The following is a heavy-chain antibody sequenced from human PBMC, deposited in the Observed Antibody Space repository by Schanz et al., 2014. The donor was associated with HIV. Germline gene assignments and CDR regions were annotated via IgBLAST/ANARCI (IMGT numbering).Heavy chain of an antibody. Sequence: VQLVESGGGSVQPGGSLRLSCAASGFTFSNFAMSWVRQAPGKGLEWAPSISGSGVRTFYAGSVKGRFAISRDKSKNTLYLQMNSLRVEDTAVYYCAKMARSVAANTNFDYWGQGTLVTVSS. D-gene: IGHD6-19*01. CDR1: GFTFSNFA. CDR2: ISGSGVRT. V-gene: IGHV3-23*04. CDR3: AKMARSVAANTNFDY. J-gene: IGHJ4*02.